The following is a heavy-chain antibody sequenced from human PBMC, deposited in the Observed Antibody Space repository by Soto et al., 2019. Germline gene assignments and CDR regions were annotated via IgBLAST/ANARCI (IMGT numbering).Heavy chain of an antibody. Sequence: GGSLRLSCEASGFTFNHYAISWVRLAPGRGLEWVSGISGSGKSPYYADSVKGRFIISRDNSKNSLSLEMDSLRVDDTAIYHCGKERRGSGWFVSNYWGLGVLVTVSS. CDR1: GFTFNHYA. CDR3: GKERRGSGWFVSNY. D-gene: IGHD6-19*01. CDR2: ISGSGKSP. V-gene: IGHV3-23*01. J-gene: IGHJ4*02.